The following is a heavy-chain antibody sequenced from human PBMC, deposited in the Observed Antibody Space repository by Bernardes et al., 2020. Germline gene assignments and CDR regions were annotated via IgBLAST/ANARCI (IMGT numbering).Heavy chain of an antibody. CDR1: GFTFSTYS. J-gene: IGHJ4*02. CDR2: ISSSGSDI. D-gene: IGHD3-3*01. CDR3: ARDTWITICGVVHYYFYY. V-gene: IGHV3-21*01. Sequence: GGSLRLSCAASGFTFSTYSMNWVRQAPGKGLEWVSSISSSGSDIYYADSVKGRFTISRDNAKNSLYLQMNSLRAEDTAVYYCARDTWITICGVVHYYFYYWGQGILVTVSS.